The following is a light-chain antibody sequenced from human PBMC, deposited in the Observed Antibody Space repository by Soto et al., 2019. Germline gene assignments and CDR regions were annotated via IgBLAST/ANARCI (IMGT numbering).Light chain of an antibody. V-gene: IGLV1-40*01. CDR3: QSYDSSLSGHVV. CDR1: SSNIGTYD. Sequence: QSVLTQPPSVSGAPGQRVTISCTGSSSNIGTYDVHWYQHVSGTAPKLLIYDNNNRPSGVPDRFSGSKSGTSASLALTGLQAEDEADYYCQSYDSSLSGHVVFGGGTKLTVL. J-gene: IGLJ2*01. CDR2: DNN.